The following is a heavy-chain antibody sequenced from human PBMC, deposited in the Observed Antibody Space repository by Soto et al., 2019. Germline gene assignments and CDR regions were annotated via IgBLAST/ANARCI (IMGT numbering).Heavy chain of an antibody. CDR3: ATERYYDYVWEPYYQYGMDV. CDR2: ISGGGDYT. Sequence: EVQLLESGGGLVQPGGSLRISCAASGFSFSSYAMSWVRQTPGKGLEWVSTISGGGDYTYYADSVKGRFNIARDNSKNTLYLQMTSLRADDTAVYYGATERYYDYVWEPYYQYGMDVWGQGTAVTVSS. J-gene: IGHJ6*02. CDR1: GFSFSSYA. V-gene: IGHV3-23*01. D-gene: IGHD3-16*01.